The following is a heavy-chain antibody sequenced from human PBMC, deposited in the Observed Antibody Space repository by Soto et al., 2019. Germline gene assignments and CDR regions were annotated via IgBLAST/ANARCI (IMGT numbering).Heavy chain of an antibody. V-gene: IGHV4-4*02. D-gene: IGHD3-3*01. CDR3: ARLFTYYDPYRLDYYYYYMDV. CDR2: IYHSGST. CDR1: SGSISSSNW. Sequence: QVQLQESGPGLVKPSGTLSLTCAVSSGSISSSNWWSWVRQPPGKGLEWIGEIYHSGSTNYNPSLKRRVTISVEKYKNQFSLKLSSVTAADTAVYYCARLFTYYDPYRLDYYYYYMDVWGKGTTVTVSS. J-gene: IGHJ6*03.